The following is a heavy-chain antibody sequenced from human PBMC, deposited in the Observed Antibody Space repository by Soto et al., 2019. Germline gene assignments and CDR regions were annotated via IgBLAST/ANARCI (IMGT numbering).Heavy chain of an antibody. Sequence: LSLTCAVSGVSISSGNWWTWVRQSPRKGLEYIGEIFHDGTANYYSSVGRRVAMSVDKSKNQFSLRLTSVTAADTAISYCARLVYDTRLNYLYFDFWGQGALVTVSS. CDR2: IFHDGTA. CDR3: ARLVYDTRLNYLYFDF. V-gene: IGHV4-4*02. J-gene: IGHJ4*02. CDR1: GVSISSGNW. D-gene: IGHD3-16*01.